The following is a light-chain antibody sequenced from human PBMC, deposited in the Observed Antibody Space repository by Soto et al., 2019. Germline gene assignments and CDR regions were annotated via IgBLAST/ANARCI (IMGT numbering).Light chain of an antibody. CDR2: DVS. CDR1: SSDVGGYNY. V-gene: IGLV2-11*02. CDR3: CSYAGRYTWV. Sequence: QSALTQPRSVSGSPGQSVTISCTGTSSDVGGYNYVSWYQQHPGKAPKLMIYDVSKRPSGVHDRFSGSKSGNTASLTISGLQAEDEDDYYCCSYAGRYTWVFGGGTKLTVL. J-gene: IGLJ2*01.